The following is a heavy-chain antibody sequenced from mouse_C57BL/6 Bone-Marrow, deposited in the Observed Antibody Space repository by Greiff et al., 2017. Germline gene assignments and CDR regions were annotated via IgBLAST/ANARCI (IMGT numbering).Heavy chain of an antibody. D-gene: IGHD1-1*01. CDR2: IDPSDSYP. CDR1: GYTFTSYW. CDR3: ARGGYYGSYFDY. V-gene: IGHV1-50*01. Sequence: QVQLQQPGAELVKPGASVKLSCKASGYTFTSYWMQWVKQRPGQGLEWIGEIDPSDSYPNYNQKFKGKATLTVDTSSSSAYMQLSSLTSEDSAVYYCARGGYYGSYFDYWGQGTTLTVSS. J-gene: IGHJ2*01.